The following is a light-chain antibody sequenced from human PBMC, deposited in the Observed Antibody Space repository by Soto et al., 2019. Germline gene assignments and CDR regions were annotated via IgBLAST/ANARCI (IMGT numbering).Light chain of an antibody. Sequence: DIQMTQSPSTMSASIGDNVSITCRASQTITRWLAWYQQRPGKAPKLLIYDASILERGVPSRFSGGGSGTEFSLTISDLQPDDFATYYCQQYETFSGTFGPGTKVDIK. CDR1: QTITRW. CDR2: DAS. CDR3: QQYETFSGT. J-gene: IGKJ1*01. V-gene: IGKV1-5*01.